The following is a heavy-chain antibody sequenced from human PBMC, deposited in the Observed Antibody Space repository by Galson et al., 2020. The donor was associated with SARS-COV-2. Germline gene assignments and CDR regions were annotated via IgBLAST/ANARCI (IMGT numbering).Heavy chain of an antibody. CDR2: VTAGVSIT. D-gene: IGHD4-17*01. CDR3: AKDQGNDYGDRLDY. V-gene: IGHV3-23*01. CDR1: GFTFSRYA. J-gene: IGHJ4*02. Sequence: GGSLTLSCAGSGFTFSRYAMSWVRQVPGTGLEWVSSVTAGVSITYHADTVKGRFTISRDNSKNTLYLQMNSLRVEDKALYYCAKDQGNDYGDRLDYWGQGTLFSVSA.